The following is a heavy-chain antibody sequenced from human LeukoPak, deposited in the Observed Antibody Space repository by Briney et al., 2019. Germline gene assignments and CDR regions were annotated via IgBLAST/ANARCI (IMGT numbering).Heavy chain of an antibody. D-gene: IGHD6-6*01. J-gene: IGHJ5*02. CDR3: ARDMIAVRPNWFDH. Sequence: ASVKVSCKASGYSFTTYGISWVRQAPGQGLEWMRWISAYNGNTNYAQKLQGRVTMTTDTSTSTAYMELRSLRSDDTAVYYCARDMIAVRPNWFDHWGQGTLVTVSS. V-gene: IGHV1-18*01. CDR2: ISAYNGNT. CDR1: GYSFTTYG.